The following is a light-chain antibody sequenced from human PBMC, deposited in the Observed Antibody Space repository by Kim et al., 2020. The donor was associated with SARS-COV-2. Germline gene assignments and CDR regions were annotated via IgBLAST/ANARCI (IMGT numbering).Light chain of an antibody. J-gene: IGKJ4*01. Sequence: ASAGDRVTITCRASQTISRYLNWYQQNPGKAPKLLIYAASTLQRGVPSRFSGSGSGTDFSLTISSLQPEDFANYYCQQGHSAPLTFGGGTKVDIK. CDR1: QTISRY. CDR3: QQGHSAPLT. V-gene: IGKV1-39*01. CDR2: AAS.